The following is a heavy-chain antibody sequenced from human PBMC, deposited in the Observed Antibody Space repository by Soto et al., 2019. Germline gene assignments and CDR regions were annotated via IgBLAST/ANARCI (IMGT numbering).Heavy chain of an antibody. D-gene: IGHD2-15*01. Sequence: GESPKIYCRASGYTFVNYWIGWVRQMPGKGLESMGIIYPVESDARYSPSFQGQVILSADKSITTVYFQWSSLRASDTAIYSCVSPGRSGGSSYIGWFDPWGQGTLVTVSS. CDR2: IYPVESDA. V-gene: IGHV5-51*01. CDR3: VSPGRSGGSSYIGWFDP. J-gene: IGHJ5*02. CDR1: GYTFVNYW.